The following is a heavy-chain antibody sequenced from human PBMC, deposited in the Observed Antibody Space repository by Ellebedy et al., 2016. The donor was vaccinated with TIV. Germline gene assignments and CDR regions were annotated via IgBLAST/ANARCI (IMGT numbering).Heavy chain of an antibody. Sequence: PGGSLRLSCAASGFDFSSYAMTWVRQAPGKGLEWVSGVSGSGATTLYADSVKGRFTISRDNSKDTVYLQMDSLRAEDTAVYYCVKGGYGYGGLEKNWFASWGQGTLVTVSS. CDR3: VKGGYGYGGLEKNWFAS. CDR2: VSGSGATT. J-gene: IGHJ5*01. D-gene: IGHD5-18*01. V-gene: IGHV3-23*01. CDR1: GFDFSSYA.